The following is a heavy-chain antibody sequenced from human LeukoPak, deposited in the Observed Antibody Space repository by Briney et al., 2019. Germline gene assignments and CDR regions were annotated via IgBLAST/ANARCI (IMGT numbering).Heavy chain of an antibody. J-gene: IGHJ5*02. CDR1: GGSISSYY. V-gene: IGHV4-59*01. CDR3: ARTGVSEAGSNWFDP. D-gene: IGHD6-13*01. Sequence: PSETLSLTCTVSGGSISSYYWSWIRQPPGKGLEWIEYIYYSGSTNYNPSLKSRVTISVDTSKNQFSLKLSSVTAADTAVYYCARTGVSEAGSNWFDPWGQGTLVTVSS. CDR2: IYYSGST.